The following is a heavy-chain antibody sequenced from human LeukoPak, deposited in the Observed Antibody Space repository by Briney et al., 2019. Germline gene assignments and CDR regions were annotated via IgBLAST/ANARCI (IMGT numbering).Heavy chain of an antibody. CDR1: GFAFENYW. CDR3: SRADYNASPRGIHYYYAMAV. J-gene: IGHJ6*03. CDR2: MNQDGRAK. V-gene: IGHV3-7*01. Sequence: GGSLRLSCVVAGFAFENYWMSWVRQAPGKGLEGVANMNQDGRAKYTVDSAKGRFTVSRDNARASLFLQMDSLRVEDTGIYFCSRADYNASPRGIHYYYAMAVWGKGTTVIVSS. D-gene: IGHD4/OR15-4a*01.